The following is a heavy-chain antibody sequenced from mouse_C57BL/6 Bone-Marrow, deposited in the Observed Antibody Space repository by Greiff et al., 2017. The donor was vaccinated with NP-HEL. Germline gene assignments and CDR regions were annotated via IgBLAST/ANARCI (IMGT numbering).Heavy chain of an antibody. CDR3: ARHAYDGFYRTWFAY. D-gene: IGHD2-3*01. CDR2: FYPGSGSI. J-gene: IGHJ3*01. V-gene: IGHV1-62-2*01. Sequence: QVQLQQPGAELARPGASVKLSCKASGYTFTSYGISWVKQRSGQGLEWIGWFYPGSGSIKYNEKFKDKATLTADKSSSTVYMELSRLTSEDSAVYFCARHAYDGFYRTWFAYWGQGTLVTVSA. CDR1: GYTFTSYG.